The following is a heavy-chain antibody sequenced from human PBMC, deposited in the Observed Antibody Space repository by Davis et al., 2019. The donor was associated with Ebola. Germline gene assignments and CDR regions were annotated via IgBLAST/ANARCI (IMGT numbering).Heavy chain of an antibody. CDR3: AKSLSLWSGRGMDV. Sequence: GGSLRLSCAASGFTFSSYAMSWVRQAPGKGLEWVSAISGSGGSKYYADSVKGRFIISRDNSKNTLYLQMNSLRDEDTAVYHCAKSLSLWSGRGMDVWGKGTTVTVSS. D-gene: IGHD3-10*02. V-gene: IGHV3-23*01. CDR2: ISGSGGSK. CDR1: GFTFSSYA. J-gene: IGHJ6*04.